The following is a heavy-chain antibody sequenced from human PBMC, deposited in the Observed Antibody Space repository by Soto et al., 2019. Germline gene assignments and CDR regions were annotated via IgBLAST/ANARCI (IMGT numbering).Heavy chain of an antibody. CDR2: ISWNSGSI. Sequence: PGGSLRLSCAASGFTFDDYAMHWVRQAPGKGLEWVSGISWNSGSIGYADSVKGRFTISRDNAKNSLYLQMNSLRAEDTALYYCAKDHHYYYYMDVWGKGTTVTVSS. CDR3: AKDHHYYYYMDV. CDR1: GFTFDDYA. V-gene: IGHV3-9*01. J-gene: IGHJ6*03.